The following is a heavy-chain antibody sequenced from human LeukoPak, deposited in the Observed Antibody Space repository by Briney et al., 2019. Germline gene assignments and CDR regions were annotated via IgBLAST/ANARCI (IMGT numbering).Heavy chain of an antibody. CDR2: LWYDGSNK. CDR3: ARAPYCSSTSCYWFDP. Sequence: GGSLRLYCAASGFTFSSYGMHWVRQAPGKGLEWVAVLWYDGSNKYYADSVKGRFTISRDNSKNTLYLQMNSLRAEDTAVYYCARAPYCSSTSCYWFDPWGQGTLVTVSS. J-gene: IGHJ5*02. V-gene: IGHV3-33*01. CDR1: GFTFSSYG. D-gene: IGHD2-2*01.